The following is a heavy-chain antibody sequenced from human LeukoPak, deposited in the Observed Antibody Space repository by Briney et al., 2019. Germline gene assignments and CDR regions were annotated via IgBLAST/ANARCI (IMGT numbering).Heavy chain of an antibody. V-gene: IGHV4-59*01. CDR1: GGSISSYY. Sequence: SETLSLTCTVSGGSISSYYWSWIRQPPGKGLEWIGYIYYSGSTNYNPSLKGRVTISVDTSKNQFSLKLSSVTAADTAVYYCARVVPAFLYFDYWGQGTLVTVSS. CDR2: IYYSGST. J-gene: IGHJ4*02. CDR3: ARVVPAFLYFDY. D-gene: IGHD2-2*01.